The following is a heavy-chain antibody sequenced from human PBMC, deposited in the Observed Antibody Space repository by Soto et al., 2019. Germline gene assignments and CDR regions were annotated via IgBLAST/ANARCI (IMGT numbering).Heavy chain of an antibody. V-gene: IGHV3-11*06. CDR1: GFPFGDYY. Sequence: GGSLRLSCATSGFPFGDYYMSWIRQAPGKGLEWLSHISPKSTYRNYADSVKGRFTISRDNTKSSLFLQMNSLGVEDTAVYYCARGGGGGLFEHWGQGVLVTVSS. D-gene: IGHD2-21*01. J-gene: IGHJ4*02. CDR3: ARGGGGGLFEH. CDR2: ISPKSTYR.